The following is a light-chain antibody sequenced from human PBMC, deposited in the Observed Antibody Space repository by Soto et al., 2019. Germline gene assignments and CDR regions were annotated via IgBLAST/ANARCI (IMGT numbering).Light chain of an antibody. J-gene: IGLJ1*01. CDR2: ANS. CDR3: QVWDSSSDHYV. V-gene: IGLV3-21*02. CDR1: NIGSKS. Sequence: SYELTQPPSVSVAPGQTARITCGGSNIGSKSVHWYQQKPGQAPMMVVCANSDRPSGIPERFSGSNSANTATLTISRVEAGDEADYYCQVWDSSSDHYVFGAGTKLTVL.